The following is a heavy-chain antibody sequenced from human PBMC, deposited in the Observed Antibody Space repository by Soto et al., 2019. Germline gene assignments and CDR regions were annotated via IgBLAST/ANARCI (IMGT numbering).Heavy chain of an antibody. CDR1: GFTFSSYG. CDR2: ISYDGSNK. D-gene: IGHD1-1*01. V-gene: IGHV3-30*18. J-gene: IGHJ6*03. Sequence: LRLSCAASGFTFSSYGMHWVRQAPGKGLEWVAVISYDGSNKYYADSVKGRFTISRDNSKNTLYLQMNSLRAEDTAVYYCAKDRIWNPNQEYYYYYMDVWGKGTTVTVSS. CDR3: AKDRIWNPNQEYYYYYMDV.